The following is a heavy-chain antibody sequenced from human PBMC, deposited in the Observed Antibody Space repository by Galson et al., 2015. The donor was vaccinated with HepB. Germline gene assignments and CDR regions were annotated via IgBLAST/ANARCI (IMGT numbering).Heavy chain of an antibody. CDR3: ARAIFDYLPYFDY. CDR2: INPSGGST. D-gene: IGHD3-3*01. V-gene: IGHV1-46*03. J-gene: IGHJ4*02. Sequence: SVKVSCRASGYTFTSYYMHWVRQAPGQGLEWMGIINPSGGSTSYAQKFQGRVTMTRDTSTSTVYMELSSLRSEDTAVYYCARAIFDYLPYFDYWGQGTLVTVSS. CDR1: GYTFTSYY.